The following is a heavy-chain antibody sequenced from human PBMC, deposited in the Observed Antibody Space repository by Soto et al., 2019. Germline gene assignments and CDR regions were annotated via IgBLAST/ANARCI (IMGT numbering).Heavy chain of an antibody. CDR3: ARHIAVSGTRGFDF. Sequence: QVQLQESGPGLMKPSGTLSLTCAVSGGSISANWWSWVRQPPGKGLEWIGEIYHNGRTHYNPSLKNRVTMSVDKSQNYFSLNLTSVTAAETAVYYCARHIAVSGTRGFDFWGQGTLVTVSS. CDR1: GGSISANW. J-gene: IGHJ4*02. CDR2: IYHNGRT. V-gene: IGHV4-4*02. D-gene: IGHD6-19*01.